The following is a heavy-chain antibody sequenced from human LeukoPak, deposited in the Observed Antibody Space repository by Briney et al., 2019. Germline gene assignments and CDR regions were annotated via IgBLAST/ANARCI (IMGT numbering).Heavy chain of an antibody. V-gene: IGHV3-33*01. J-gene: IGHJ4*02. CDR1: GFTFSSYG. CDR3: ASTLGLGELSLDG. D-gene: IGHD3-16*02. CDR2: IWYDGSNK. Sequence: GESLTLSCAASGFTFSSYGKHWVRQAPGKGLELVAVIWYDGSNKYYADSVKGRFTISRDNSKNTLYLQMNSLRAEDTAVYYCASTLGLGELSLDGWGQGTLVTVSS.